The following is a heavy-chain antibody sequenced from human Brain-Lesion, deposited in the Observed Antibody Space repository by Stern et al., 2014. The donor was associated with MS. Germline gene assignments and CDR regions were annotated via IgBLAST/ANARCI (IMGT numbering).Heavy chain of an antibody. V-gene: IGHV1-24*01. CDR1: GYTLTELS. Sequence: VQLEESGAEVKKPGASVKVSCKVSGYTLTELSMHWVRQAPRKGLERMGGFDPEDGETIYAQKFPGRVTMTEDTSTDTAYMELSSLRSEDTAVYYCATLSPGAGGNYYRHFDYWGQGTLVTVSS. CDR2: FDPEDGET. CDR3: ATLSPGAGGNYYRHFDY. D-gene: IGHD1-26*01. J-gene: IGHJ4*02.